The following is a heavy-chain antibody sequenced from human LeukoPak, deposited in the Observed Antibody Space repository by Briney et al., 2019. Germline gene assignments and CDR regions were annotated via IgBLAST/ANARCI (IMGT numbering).Heavy chain of an antibody. CDR1: GGSISSSSYY. J-gene: IGHJ4*02. V-gene: IGHV4-39*01. CDR2: IYYSGST. D-gene: IGHD6-19*01. Sequence: PSETLSLTCTVSGGSISSSSYYWGWIRQPPGKGLEWIGSIYYSGSTYYNPSLKSRVTVSVDTSKNQFSLKLSSVTAADTAVYYCARCSYSSGWYSGFRCYWGQGTLVTVSS. CDR3: ARCSYSSGWYSGFRCY.